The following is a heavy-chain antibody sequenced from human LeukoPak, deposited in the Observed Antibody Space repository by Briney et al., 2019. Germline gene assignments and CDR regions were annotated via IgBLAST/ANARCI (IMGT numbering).Heavy chain of an antibody. CDR1: GFTYSSYE. CDR2: ISSSGSNI. J-gene: IGHJ6*03. D-gene: IGHD1-26*01. Sequence: HPGGSLRLSCAASGFTYSSYEMNWVRQAPGKGLEWVSYISSSGSNIYYADSVKGRFTISRDNAKNSLYLQMNSLRAEDTAVYYCARKGMGALYYYYYYMDVWGKGTTVTVSS. V-gene: IGHV3-48*03. CDR3: ARKGMGALYYYYYYMDV.